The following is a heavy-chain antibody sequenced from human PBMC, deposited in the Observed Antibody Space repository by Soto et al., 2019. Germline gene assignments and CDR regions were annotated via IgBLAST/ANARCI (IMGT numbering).Heavy chain of an antibody. Sequence: ASVKVSCKASGYSFINFDISWVRQAAGQGPEWLGWMNPGSGKTGYTSKFQGRVAMTRDASTATSHLDLTSLTSDDTAVYYCARTASAGTLNWFDPWGPGTLVTVSS. V-gene: IGHV1-8*02. CDR2: MNPGSGKT. CDR1: GYSFINFD. D-gene: IGHD6-13*01. J-gene: IGHJ5*02. CDR3: ARTASAGTLNWFDP.